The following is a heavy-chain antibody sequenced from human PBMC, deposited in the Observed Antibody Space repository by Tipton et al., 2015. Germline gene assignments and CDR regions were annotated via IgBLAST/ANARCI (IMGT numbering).Heavy chain of an antibody. J-gene: IGHJ4*02. CDR3: ARSGDTYFDY. CDR2: IYYSATT. CDR1: GDSLSRGTYY. Sequence: RSLRLSCSVSGDSLSRGTYYWTWIRQHPGKGLEWIGYIYYSATTYYNPSLKSRLTISLDRSKSHFSLQLSSVTAADTAVYYCARSGDTYFDYWGQGTLVTVSS. D-gene: IGHD5-18*01. V-gene: IGHV4-31*03.